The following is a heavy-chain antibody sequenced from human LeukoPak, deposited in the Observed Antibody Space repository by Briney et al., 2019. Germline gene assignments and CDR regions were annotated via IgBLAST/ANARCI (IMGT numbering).Heavy chain of an antibody. J-gene: IGHJ6*03. V-gene: IGHV1-2*02. CDR3: ARDTPLRLGSRYYYYMDV. CDR1: GYTFTGYY. CDR2: INPNSGGT. Sequence: ASVKVSCKASGYTFTGYYMHWVRQAPGQGLEWMGWINPNSGGTNYAQKFQGRVTMTRDTSISTAYMELSRLRSDDTAVYYCARDTPLRLGSRYYYYMDVWGKGTTVTVSS. D-gene: IGHD3-16*01.